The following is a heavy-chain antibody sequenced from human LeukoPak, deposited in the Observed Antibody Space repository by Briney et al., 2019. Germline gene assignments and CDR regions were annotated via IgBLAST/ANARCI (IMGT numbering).Heavy chain of an antibody. V-gene: IGHV4-34*01. J-gene: IGHJ4*02. CDR2: IHFGGTS. Sequence: SETLSLTCAVYGGSFSGYYCNWIRQPPGKGLEWIGEIHFGGTSNYNPSLKSRVTISLDTSKNQFSLRLSSVTAADTAVCYCARRSAYSTSSGISYWGQGSLVTVSS. D-gene: IGHD6-6*01. CDR1: GGSFSGYY. CDR3: ARRSAYSTSSGISY.